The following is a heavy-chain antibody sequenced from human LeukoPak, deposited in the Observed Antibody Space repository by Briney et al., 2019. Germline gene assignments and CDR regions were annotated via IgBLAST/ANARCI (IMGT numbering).Heavy chain of an antibody. CDR1: GGSISSYY. D-gene: IGHD1-26*01. CDR2: IYYSGST. V-gene: IGHV4-59*01. CDR3: ARVRYSGSYDYFDY. J-gene: IGHJ4*02. Sequence: PSETLSLTCTVSGGSISSYYWNWIRQPPGKGLEWIGYIYYSGSTNYNPSLKSRVTISVDTSKNQFSLKLSSVTAADTAVYYCARVRYSGSYDYFDYWGQGTLVTVSS.